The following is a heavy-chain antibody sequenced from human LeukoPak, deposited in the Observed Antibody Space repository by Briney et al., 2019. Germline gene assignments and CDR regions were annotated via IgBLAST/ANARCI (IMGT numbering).Heavy chain of an antibody. D-gene: IGHD3-22*01. Sequence: GGSLRLFCAASGFTFSSYGMHWVRQAPGKGLEWVAVIWYDGSNKYYADSVKGRFTISRDNPKNTLYLQMNSLRAEDTAVYYCAREHYNYYDSSGSIDYWGQGTLVTVSS. J-gene: IGHJ4*02. CDR3: AREHYNYYDSSGSIDY. V-gene: IGHV3-33*01. CDR1: GFTFSSYG. CDR2: IWYDGSNK.